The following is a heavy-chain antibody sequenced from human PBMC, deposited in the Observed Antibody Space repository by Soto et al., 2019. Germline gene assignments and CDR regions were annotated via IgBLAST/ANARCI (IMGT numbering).Heavy chain of an antibody. CDR2: ISYDGSNK. V-gene: IGHV3-30*03. Sequence: PGGSLRLSCAASGFTFSSYGMHWVRQAPGKGLEWVAVISYDGSNKYYADSVKGRFTISRDNSKNTLYLQMNSLRAEDTAVYYCVRDSNWNYNDWGQGTLVNVSS. CDR3: VRDSNWNYND. CDR1: GFTFSSYG. J-gene: IGHJ4*02. D-gene: IGHD1-7*01.